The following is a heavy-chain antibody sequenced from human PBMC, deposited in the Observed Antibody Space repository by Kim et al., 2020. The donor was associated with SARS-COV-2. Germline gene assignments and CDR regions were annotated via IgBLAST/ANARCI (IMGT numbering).Heavy chain of an antibody. CDR3: ATAIYDSSGYHHWFDP. D-gene: IGHD3-22*01. CDR2: FDPEDGET. V-gene: IGHV1-24*01. Sequence: ASVKVSCKVSGYTLTELSMHWVRQAPGKGLEWMGGFDPEDGETIYAQKFQGRVTMTEDTSTDTAYMELSSLRSEDTAVYYCATAIYDSSGYHHWFDPWGQGTLVTVSS. J-gene: IGHJ5*02. CDR1: GYTLTELS.